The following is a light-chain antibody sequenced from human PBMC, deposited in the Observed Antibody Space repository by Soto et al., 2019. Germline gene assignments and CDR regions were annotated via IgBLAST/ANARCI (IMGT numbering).Light chain of an antibody. CDR3: QQYYSPWT. CDR1: QSVLYSSNNKNY. CDR2: WAS. V-gene: IGKV4-1*01. Sequence: DIVMTQSPDSLAVSLGERATINCKSSQSVLYSSNNKNYLAWYQQKSGQPPKLLIYWASTRESGVPDRFSGSGSGTDITLPIISLQAEDVAVYYCQQYYSPWTFGQGTKVEIK. J-gene: IGKJ1*01.